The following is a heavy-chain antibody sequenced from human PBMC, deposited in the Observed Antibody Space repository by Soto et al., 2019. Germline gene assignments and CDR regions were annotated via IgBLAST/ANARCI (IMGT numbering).Heavy chain of an antibody. CDR3: ARSKRWTGRGSELYYYYGMDV. D-gene: IGHD1-26*01. V-gene: IGHV3-30-3*01. CDR1: GFTFSSYA. J-gene: IGHJ6*02. CDR2: ISYDGSNK. Sequence: QVQLVESGGGVVQPGRSLRLSCAASGFTFSSYAMHWVRQAPGKGLEWVAVISYDGSNKYYADSVKGRFTISRDNSKNTLYLQMNSLRAEDTAVYYCARSKRWTGRGSELYYYYGMDVWGQGTTVTVSS.